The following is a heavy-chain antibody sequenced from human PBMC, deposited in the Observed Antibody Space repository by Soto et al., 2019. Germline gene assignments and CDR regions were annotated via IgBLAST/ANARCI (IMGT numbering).Heavy chain of an antibody. V-gene: IGHV3-30*18. J-gene: IGHJ4*02. CDR2: ISYDGSNK. Sequence: GGSLRLSCAASGFTFSSYGMHWVRQAPGKGLEWVAVISYDGSNKYYADSVKGRFTISRDNSKNTLYLQMNSLRAEDTAVYYCAKGFETPRYCSSTSCYYLDYWGQGTLVTVSS. CDR3: AKGFETPRYCSSTSCYYLDY. CDR1: GFTFSSYG. D-gene: IGHD2-2*01.